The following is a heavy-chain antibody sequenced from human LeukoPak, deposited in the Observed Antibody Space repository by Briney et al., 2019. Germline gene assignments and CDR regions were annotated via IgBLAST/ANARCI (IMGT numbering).Heavy chain of an antibody. Sequence: GGSLRLSCAASGFTFSSYSMNWVRQAPGKGLEWVSSISSSSSYIYYADSVKGRFTISRDNSKNSLYLQMNSLRTEDTALYYCAKGSPEYYYYMDVWGKGTTVTISS. CDR2: ISSSSSYI. V-gene: IGHV3-21*04. CDR1: GFTFSSYS. J-gene: IGHJ6*03. CDR3: AKGSPEYYYYMDV.